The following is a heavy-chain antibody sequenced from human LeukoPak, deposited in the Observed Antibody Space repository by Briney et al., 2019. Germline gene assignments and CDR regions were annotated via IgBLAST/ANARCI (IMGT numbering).Heavy chain of an antibody. CDR1: GFTFSSYA. CDR3: ARDPDHGALDY. V-gene: IGHV3-30-3*01. CDR2: ISYDGSNK. Sequence: GGSLRLSCAASGFTFSSYAMHWVRQAPGKGLEWVAVISYDGSNKYYADSVKGRFTISRDNSKNTLYLQMNSLRADDTAMYYCARDPDHGALDYWGQGTLVTVSS. J-gene: IGHJ4*02. D-gene: IGHD3-10*01.